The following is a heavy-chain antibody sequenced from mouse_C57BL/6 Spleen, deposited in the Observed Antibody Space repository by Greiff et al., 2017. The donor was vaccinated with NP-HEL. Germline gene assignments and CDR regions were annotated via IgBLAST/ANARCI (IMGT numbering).Heavy chain of an antibody. CDR1: GFTFTDYY. J-gene: IGHJ4*01. Sequence: EVNLVESGGGLVQPGGSLSLSCAASGFTFTDYYMSWVRQPPGKALEWLGFIRNKANGYTTEYSASVKGRFTISRDNSQSILYLQMNALRAEDSATYYCARYIPYHNQATGAMDYWGQGTSVTVSS. CDR3: ARYIPYHNQATGAMDY. V-gene: IGHV7-3*01. CDR2: IRNKANGYTT. D-gene: IGHD3-2*02.